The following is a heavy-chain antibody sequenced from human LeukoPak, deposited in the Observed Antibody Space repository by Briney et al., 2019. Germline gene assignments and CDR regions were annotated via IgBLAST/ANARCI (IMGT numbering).Heavy chain of an antibody. CDR2: ITQRGRT. CDR3: ARGWFGFWHNSYADDNAFDV. Sequence: SQTLSLTCAVYGESFSGYYWRGVRHVRPKGLEWRGEITQRGRTNYNPPLKSRVTISVDTSKNQISLNLSLVTATDTAVYYCARGWFGFWHNSYADDNAFDVWGRGTMVSVSS. D-gene: IGHD5-18*01. CDR1: GESFSGYY. V-gene: IGHV4-34*01. J-gene: IGHJ3*01.